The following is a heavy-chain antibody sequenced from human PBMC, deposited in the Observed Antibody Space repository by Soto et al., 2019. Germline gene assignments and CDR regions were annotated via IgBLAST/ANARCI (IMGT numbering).Heavy chain of an antibody. CDR3: VRDGTKTLRDWFDP. Sequence: ETLSLTCTVSGASISGFYWSWIRKSAGKGLEWIGRIYATGTTDYNPSLKSRVVMSVDTSKKQFSLKLRSVTAADTAVYYCVRDGTKTLRDWFDPWGQGISVTVSS. V-gene: IGHV4-4*07. CDR2: IYATGTT. CDR1: GASISGFY. D-gene: IGHD1-1*01. J-gene: IGHJ5*02.